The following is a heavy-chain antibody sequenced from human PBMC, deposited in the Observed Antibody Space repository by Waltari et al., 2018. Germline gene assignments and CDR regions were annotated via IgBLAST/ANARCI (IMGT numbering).Heavy chain of an antibody. CDR1: GYTFTSYN. V-gene: IGHV1-46*01. CDR2: LHPSDGNI. CDR3: AGERAGTYYFDF. Sequence: QVQVVQSGAEVKRPGASVSVSCKASGYTFTSYNIHWVRQAPGQGLEWMGILHPSDGNISSARKFRGRVTMTRDTSTSTLYMDLSSLRSEDTAVYTCAGERAGTYYFDFWGQGTLVTVSS. J-gene: IGHJ4*02.